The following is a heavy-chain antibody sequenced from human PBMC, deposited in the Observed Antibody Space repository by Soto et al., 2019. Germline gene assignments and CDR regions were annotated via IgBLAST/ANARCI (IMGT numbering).Heavy chain of an antibody. Sequence: QVHLEESGPGLVKPSQTLSLTCTVSGDYISSGDYYWTWIRQSPGKGLEWMAYIYKGGTTYYNPSLRNRRCISTDMATNRCSLQVTSVTAADTAFYYCARSLSASSGWFDPWGQGTLVTVSS. D-gene: IGHD6-6*01. CDR2: IYKGGTT. CDR3: ARSLSASSGWFDP. V-gene: IGHV4-30-4*01. CDR1: GDYISSGDYY. J-gene: IGHJ5*02.